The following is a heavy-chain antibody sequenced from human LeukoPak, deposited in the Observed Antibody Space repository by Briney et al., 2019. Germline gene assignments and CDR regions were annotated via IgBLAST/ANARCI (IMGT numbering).Heavy chain of an antibody. J-gene: IGHJ4*02. D-gene: IGHD3-22*01. V-gene: IGHV3-23*01. Sequence: GGSLRLSCAASGFTFSSYAMSWVRQAPGKGLEWVSAISGSGGSTYYADSVRGRFTISRDNSKNTLYLQMNSLRAEDTAVYYCAKHTYYYYSSRRLLDYWGQGTLVTVSS. CDR3: AKHTYYYYSSRRLLDY. CDR2: ISGSGGST. CDR1: GFTFSSYA.